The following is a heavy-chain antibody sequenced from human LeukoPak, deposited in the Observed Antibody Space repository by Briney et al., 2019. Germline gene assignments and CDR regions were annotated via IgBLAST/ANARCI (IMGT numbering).Heavy chain of an antibody. Sequence: PGGSLRLSCAASGFTFDDYAMHWVRQAPGKGLQWISSINWVGDTSSYADSVKGRFTVSRDNTKGPLYLQMHSLRSEDTALYYCAKDRQYGDYGGGDFFDSWGQGTLVTVSS. V-gene: IGHV3-43D*03. J-gene: IGHJ4*02. CDR1: GFTFDDYA. D-gene: IGHD4-17*01. CDR2: INWVGDTS. CDR3: AKDRQYGDYGGGDFFDS.